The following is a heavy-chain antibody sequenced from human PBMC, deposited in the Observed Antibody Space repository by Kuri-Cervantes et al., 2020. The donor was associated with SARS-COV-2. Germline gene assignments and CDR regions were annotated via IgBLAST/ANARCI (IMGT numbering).Heavy chain of an antibody. Sequence: GGSLRLSCAASGFTFSSYWMHWVRQAPGKGLVWVSRINSDGSYTNNADSVKGRFTLSRDNAKNMLFLQMNSLRAEDTAVYYCVRDGDHWNFDYWGQGTLVTFSS. V-gene: IGHV3-74*01. CDR3: VRDGDHWNFDY. CDR1: GFTFSSYW. CDR2: INSDGSYT. D-gene: IGHD1-1*01. J-gene: IGHJ4*02.